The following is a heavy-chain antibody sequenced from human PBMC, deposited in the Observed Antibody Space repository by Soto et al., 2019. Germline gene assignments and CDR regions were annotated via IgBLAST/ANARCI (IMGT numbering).Heavy chain of an antibody. CDR2: IFHSGST. Sequence: SETLSLTCTVSGTSISGFYWSWIRQPPGKGLEWIGYIFHSGSTDYNSSLRGRVTISMDTSKSQFSLKLKSVTAADTAVYYCARGAGYFEGSSWGQGTLVTVSS. D-gene: IGHD6-25*01. J-gene: IGHJ4*02. CDR3: ARGAGYFEGSS. CDR1: GTSISGFY. V-gene: IGHV4-59*01.